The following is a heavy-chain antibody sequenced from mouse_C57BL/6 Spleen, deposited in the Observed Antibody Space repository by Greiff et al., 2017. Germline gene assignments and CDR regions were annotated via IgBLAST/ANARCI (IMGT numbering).Heavy chain of an antibody. J-gene: IGHJ4*01. D-gene: IGHD2-4*01. V-gene: IGHV2-4*01. Sequence: VQGVESGPGLVQPSQSLSITCTVSGFSLTSYGVHWVRQPPGKGLEWLGVIWSGGSTDYNAAFISRLSISKDNSKSQVFFKMNSLQADDTAIYYCAKKDDYALYAMDYWGQGTSVTVSS. CDR1: GFSLTSYG. CDR2: IWSGGST. CDR3: AKKDDYALYAMDY.